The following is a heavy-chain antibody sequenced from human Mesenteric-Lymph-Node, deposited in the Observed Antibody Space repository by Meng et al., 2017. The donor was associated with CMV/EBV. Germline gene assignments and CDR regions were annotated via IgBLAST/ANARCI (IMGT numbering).Heavy chain of an antibody. Sequence: ASVKVSCKASGYTFTGYYIYWVRQAPGQGLEWMGWINPNSGDTGYPQKFQGRVTMTRDTSISTAYMELSRLRSYDTAVFYCARGPRLNPYRSSWYYFDYWGQGTLVTVSS. CDR1: GYTFTGYY. CDR2: INPNSGDT. D-gene: IGHD6-13*01. J-gene: IGHJ4*02. CDR3: ARGPRLNPYRSSWYYFDY. V-gene: IGHV1-2*02.